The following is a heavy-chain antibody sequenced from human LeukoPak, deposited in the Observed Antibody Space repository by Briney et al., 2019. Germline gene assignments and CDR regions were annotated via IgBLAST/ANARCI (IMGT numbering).Heavy chain of an antibody. V-gene: IGHV3-7*01. J-gene: IGHJ1*01. Sequence: GGSLSLSCAASGFPFTSYWMVWVRQAPGKGLEWVANINDDGSEKNYLESLKGRFTISRDNANNSVSLHMTALRAEDTAIYYCGRDKCSGGTCYGYFQHWGQGTLVTVSS. CDR3: GRDKCSGGTCYGYFQH. D-gene: IGHD2-15*01. CDR2: INDDGSEK. CDR1: GFPFTSYW.